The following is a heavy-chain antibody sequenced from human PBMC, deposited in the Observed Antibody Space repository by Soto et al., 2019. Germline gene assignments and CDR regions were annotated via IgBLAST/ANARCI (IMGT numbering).Heavy chain of an antibody. CDR2: MNPNSGNT. V-gene: IGHV1-8*01. Sequence: ASVKVSCKASGYTFTSYDINWVRQATGQGLEWMGWMNPNSGNTGYAQKFQGRVTMTRNTSTSTVYMELSSLRSDDTAVYYCARDLAAAAYWGQGTLVTVSS. CDR1: GYTFTSYD. CDR3: ARDLAAAAY. J-gene: IGHJ4*02. D-gene: IGHD6-13*01.